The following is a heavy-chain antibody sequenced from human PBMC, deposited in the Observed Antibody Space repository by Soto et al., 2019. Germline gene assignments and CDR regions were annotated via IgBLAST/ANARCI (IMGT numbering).Heavy chain of an antibody. J-gene: IGHJ3*02. CDR2: ITSGGGST. CDR3: ATRMATGATSLAFDI. Sequence: PGGSLRLSCAASGFIISDYAMSWVRQAPGKGLEWVSGITSGGGSTYYADSVKGRFTISRDNSKNTLYLQMNGLRAEDTAVYHCATRMATGATSLAFDIWGQGTMVPVSS. D-gene: IGHD1-1*01. CDR1: GFIISDYA. V-gene: IGHV3-23*01.